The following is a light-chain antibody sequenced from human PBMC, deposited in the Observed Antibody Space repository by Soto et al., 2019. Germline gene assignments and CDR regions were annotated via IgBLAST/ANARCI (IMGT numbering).Light chain of an antibody. CDR3: QQRGNSPET. CDR2: DAS. Sequence: LLTQSPATLSLSPGERATLSCRASQTVNTYLAWYQQKPGQAPRLLIYDASTRATGIPARFSGSGSGTDFTLPISSLEPEDFAVYFCQQRGNSPETFGQGTKV. J-gene: IGKJ1*01. V-gene: IGKV3-11*01. CDR1: QTVNTY.